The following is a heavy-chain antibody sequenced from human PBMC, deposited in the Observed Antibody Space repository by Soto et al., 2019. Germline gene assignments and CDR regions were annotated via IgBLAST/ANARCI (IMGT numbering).Heavy chain of an antibody. CDR1: GGSISSSSYY. D-gene: IGHD6-19*01. V-gene: IGHV4-39*01. Sequence: QLQLQESGPGLVKASETLSLICTVSGGSISSSSYYWGWIRQPPGKGLEWIGSIYYSGSTYYNPSLKSRVTMSVDTSKNQFSLKLRSVTAADTAVYYCARSSSGWIRWFDPWGQGTRVTVSS. J-gene: IGHJ5*02. CDR3: ARSSSGWIRWFDP. CDR2: IYYSGST.